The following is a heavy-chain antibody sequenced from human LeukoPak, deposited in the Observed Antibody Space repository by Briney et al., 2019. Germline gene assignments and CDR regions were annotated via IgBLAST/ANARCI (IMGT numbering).Heavy chain of an antibody. V-gene: IGHV3-23*01. CDR3: ATKPTTRILGYNWFDP. J-gene: IGHJ5*02. CDR2: ISGSGGST. Sequence: PGRSLRLSCAASGFTFDDYAMHWVRQAPGKGLEWVSAISGSGGSTYYADSVKGRFTISRDNSKNTLYLQMNSLRAEDTAVYYCATKPTTRILGYNWFDPWGQGTLVTVSS. CDR1: GFTFDDYA. D-gene: IGHD2-15*01.